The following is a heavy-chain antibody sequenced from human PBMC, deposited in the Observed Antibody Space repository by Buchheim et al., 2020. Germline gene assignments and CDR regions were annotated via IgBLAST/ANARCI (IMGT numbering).Heavy chain of an antibody. V-gene: IGHV3-74*01. CDR2: IHSEGSST. D-gene: IGHD6-13*01. Sequence: EVQLVESGGGLVQPGGSLRLSCAASGFTFSNFWMHWVRHVPGKGLVWVSRIHSEGSSTSYADSVKGRFNITRDNATDPLNLRLNSLRVEDTAIYYCAKGGSTYADSWGRGTL. CDR1: GFTFSNFW. J-gene: IGHJ4*02. CDR3: AKGGSTYADS.